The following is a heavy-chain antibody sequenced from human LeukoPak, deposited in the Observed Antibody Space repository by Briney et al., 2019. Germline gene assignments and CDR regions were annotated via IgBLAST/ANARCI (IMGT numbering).Heavy chain of an antibody. CDR1: GGSFSGYY. V-gene: IGHV4-34*01. CDR2: INHSGST. CDR3: ASFGGYCSGGSCYPEDY. J-gene: IGHJ4*02. D-gene: IGHD2-15*01. Sequence: SETLSLTCAVYGGSFSGYYWSWIRQPPGKGLEWIGEINHSGSTNYNPSFKSRVTISVDTSKNQFSLKLSSVTAADTAVYYCASFGGYCSGGSCYPEDYWGQGTLVTVSS.